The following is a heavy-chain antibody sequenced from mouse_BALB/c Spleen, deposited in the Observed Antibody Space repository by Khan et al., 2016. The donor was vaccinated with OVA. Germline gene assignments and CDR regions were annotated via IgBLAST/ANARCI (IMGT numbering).Heavy chain of an antibody. CDR1: GFSLTTYG. Sequence: QVQLKESGPGLVQPSQSLSITCTVSGFSLTTYGVHWVRQSPGKGLEWLGVIWSGGSTDYNAAFISRLIIIKDNSKSQVFFKMNSLQANDTAIYYCARNYDYDEGLADWGQGTLVTVSA. CDR2: IWSGGST. J-gene: IGHJ3*01. D-gene: IGHD2-4*01. V-gene: IGHV2-2*02. CDR3: ARNYDYDEGLAD.